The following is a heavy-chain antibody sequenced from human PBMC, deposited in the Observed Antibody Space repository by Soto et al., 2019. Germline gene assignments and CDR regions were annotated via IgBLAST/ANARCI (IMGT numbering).Heavy chain of an antibody. Sequence: QVQLVQSGAEVKKPGASVKVSCKASGYTFTSYAMHWVRQAPGQRLEWMGWLNAGNGNTKYSQKFQGRVTITRDTSASTAYMELSSLRSEDTAVYYCARGTRAVAGNPPAPKFDYWGQGTLVTVSS. V-gene: IGHV1-3*01. CDR1: GYTFTSYA. J-gene: IGHJ4*02. D-gene: IGHD6-19*01. CDR2: LNAGNGNT. CDR3: ARGTRAVAGNPPAPKFDY.